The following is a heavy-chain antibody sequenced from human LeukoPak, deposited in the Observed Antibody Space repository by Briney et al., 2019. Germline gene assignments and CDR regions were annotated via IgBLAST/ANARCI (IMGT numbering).Heavy chain of an antibody. Sequence: PGGSLRLSCAASGFTFRSYSMNWVRQAPGKGLAWVSYVSSSGSSIYYADSVKGRFTISRDNAKNSLYLQMNGLRDEDTAVYYCARDKNVDTAMDPFGYWGQGTLVTVSS. V-gene: IGHV3-48*02. CDR1: GFTFRSYS. J-gene: IGHJ4*02. D-gene: IGHD5-18*01. CDR2: VSSSGSSI. CDR3: ARDKNVDTAMDPFGY.